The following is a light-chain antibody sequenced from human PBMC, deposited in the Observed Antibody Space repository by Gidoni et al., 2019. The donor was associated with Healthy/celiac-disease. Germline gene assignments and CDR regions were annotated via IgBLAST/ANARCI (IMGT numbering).Light chain of an antibody. CDR3: QQSYSTPYT. Sequence: DTQMPLYPSSLSASVGDRVTLTCRASQSISSYLNWYQQKPGKAPKLLIYAASSLESGIPPRFSGSGSGTDFTLTISSLQPEDFAAYYCQQSYSTPYTFGQGTKLEIK. CDR2: AAS. CDR1: QSISSY. J-gene: IGKJ2*01. V-gene: IGKV1-39*01.